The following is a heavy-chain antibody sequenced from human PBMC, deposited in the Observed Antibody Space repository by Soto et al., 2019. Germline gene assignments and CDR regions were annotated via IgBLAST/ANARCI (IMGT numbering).Heavy chain of an antibody. D-gene: IGHD6-19*01. Sequence: PGGSLRLSCAASGFTFSSYAMHWVRQAPGKGLEWVAVISYDGSNKYYADSVKGRFTISRDNSKNTLYLQMNSLRAEDTAVYYCAARDSSGWYYFYYGMDVWGEGTTVTVSS. CDR2: ISYDGSNK. J-gene: IGHJ6*04. CDR3: AARDSSGWYYFYYGMDV. V-gene: IGHV3-30-3*01. CDR1: GFTFSSYA.